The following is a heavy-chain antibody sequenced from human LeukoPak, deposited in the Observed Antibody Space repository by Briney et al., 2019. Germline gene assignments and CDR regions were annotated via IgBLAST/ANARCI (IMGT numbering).Heavy chain of an antibody. V-gene: IGHV1-8*02. CDR1: GGTFSSYA. J-gene: IGHJ4*02. Sequence: ASVKVSCKASGGTFSSYAISWVRQAPGQGLEWMGWMNPNSGNTGYAQKFQGRVTMTRNTSISTAYMELSSLRSEDTAVYYCARGGRHNDYVWGSYRHYWGQGTLVTVSS. CDR3: ARGGRHNDYVWGSYRHY. CDR2: MNPNSGNT. D-gene: IGHD3-16*02.